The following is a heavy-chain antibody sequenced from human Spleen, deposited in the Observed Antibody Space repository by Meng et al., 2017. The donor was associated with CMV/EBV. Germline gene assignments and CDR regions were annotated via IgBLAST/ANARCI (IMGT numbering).Heavy chain of an antibody. CDR3: ASLVGALLAESFQH. V-gene: IGHV4-39*07. D-gene: IGHD1-26*01. J-gene: IGHJ1*01. CDR2: IYYSGST. CDR1: GGSISSSSSY. Sequence: QLQLQESGPGLVKPAETPSLTCTVSGGSISSSSSYWGWIRQPPGKGLEWIGSIYYSGSTYYNPSLKSRVTISVATSKNQFSLKLSSVTAADTAVYYCASLVGALLAESFQHCSQGTLGNVSS.